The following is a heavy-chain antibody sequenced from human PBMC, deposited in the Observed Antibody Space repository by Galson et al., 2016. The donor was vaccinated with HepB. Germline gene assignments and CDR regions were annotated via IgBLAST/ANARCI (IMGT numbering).Heavy chain of an antibody. D-gene: IGHD2/OR15-2a*01. CDR2: VNPNSGDT. V-gene: IGHV1-8*01. CDR3: ARDGPHYVLRKYYVMDV. Sequence: SVKVSCKASGYTFTNYNINWVRQAPGQGLEWMGWVNPNSGDTGYAQKFQGTVTMTRNTSISTAYMELSSLRSEHTAVYFCARDGPHYVLRKYYVMDVWGKGTTVTVSS. J-gene: IGHJ6*04. CDR1: GYTFTNYN.